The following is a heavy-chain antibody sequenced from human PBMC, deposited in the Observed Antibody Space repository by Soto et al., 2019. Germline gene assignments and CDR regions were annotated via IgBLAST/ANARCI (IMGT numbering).Heavy chain of an antibody. CDR1: GFTFSSYA. V-gene: IGHV3-64D*06. J-gene: IGHJ6*02. CDR2: ISSNGGST. D-gene: IGHD3-10*01. Sequence: PGGSLRLSCSASGFTFSSYAMHWVRQAPGKGLEYVSAISSNGGSTYYADSVKGRFTISRDNSKNTLYLQMSSLRAEDTAVYYCSRVARRGVIFGYYYYGMDVWGQGTTVTVSS. CDR3: SRVARRGVIFGYYYYGMDV.